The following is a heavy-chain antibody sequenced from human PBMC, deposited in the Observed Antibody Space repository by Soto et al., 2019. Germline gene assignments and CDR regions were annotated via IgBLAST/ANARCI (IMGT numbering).Heavy chain of an antibody. D-gene: IGHD1-1*01. CDR1: VASVSGFY. CDR3: VRDGTKTLRDWFDP. J-gene: IGHJ5*02. V-gene: IGHV4-4*07. CDR2: IYATGST. Sequence: SETLSLTCTVSVASVSGFYWSWIRKSAGKGLEWIGRIYATGSTDYNPSLKSRVMMSVDTSKKQFSLKLRSVTAADTAVYYCVRDGTKTLRDWFDPWGQGISVTVSS.